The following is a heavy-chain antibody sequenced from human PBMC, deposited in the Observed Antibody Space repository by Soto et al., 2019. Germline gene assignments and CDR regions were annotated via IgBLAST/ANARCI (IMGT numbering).Heavy chain of an antibody. CDR3: ARDGRYSSSWVDY. V-gene: IGHV3-30-3*01. CDR2: ISYDGSNK. D-gene: IGHD6-13*01. J-gene: IGHJ4*02. Sequence: ESGGGVVQPGRSLRLSCAASGFTFSSNAMHWVRQAPGKGLEWVAVISYDGSNKYYADSVKGRFTISRDNSKNTLYLQMNSLRAEDTAVYYCARDGRYSSSWVDYWGQGTLVTVSS. CDR1: GFTFSSNA.